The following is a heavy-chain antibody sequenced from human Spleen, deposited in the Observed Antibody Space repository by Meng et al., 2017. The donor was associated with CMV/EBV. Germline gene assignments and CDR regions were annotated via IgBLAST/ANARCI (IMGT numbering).Heavy chain of an antibody. J-gene: IGHJ4*02. D-gene: IGHD1-26*01. CDR1: GGTLNTYT. CDR3: ARDLTMRWKLLGY. V-gene: IGHV1-18*01. CDR2: ITAYNGNR. Sequence: ASVKVSCKASGGTLNTYTITWVRQAPGQGLEWLGWITAYNGNRDNAQKFQDRVTMTTDTSTSTAYMELRSLRSDDTAVYYCARDLTMRWKLLGYWGQGTLVTVSS.